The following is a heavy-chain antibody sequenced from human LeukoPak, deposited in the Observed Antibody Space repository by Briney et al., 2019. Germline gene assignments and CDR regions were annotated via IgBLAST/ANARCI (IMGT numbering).Heavy chain of an antibody. Sequence: SETLSLTCTVSGGSVSSRNYYWGWIRQPPGKGLEWIGSTYYRGSTEYNPSLKSRVTISVDTFKNQFSLKLSSVTAADTAVYYCVRQGGYSHGSVLGHWGQGTLVTVSS. V-gene: IGHV4-39*01. J-gene: IGHJ4*02. CDR2: TYYRGST. CDR1: GGSVSSRNYY. D-gene: IGHD5-18*01. CDR3: VRQGGYSHGSVLGH.